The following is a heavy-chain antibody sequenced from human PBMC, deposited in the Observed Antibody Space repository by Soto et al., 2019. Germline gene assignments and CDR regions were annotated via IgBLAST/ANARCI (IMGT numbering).Heavy chain of an antibody. V-gene: IGHV3-30-3*01. CDR3: ARYLSPPPYYYGMDV. J-gene: IGHJ6*02. Sequence: QVQLVESGGGVVQPGRSLRLSCAASGFTFSSYAMHWVRQAPGKGLEWVAVISYDGSNKYYADSVKGRFTISRDNSKNTLYLQMNSLRAEDTAVYYCARYLSPPPYYYGMDVWGQRTTVTVSS. CDR1: GFTFSSYA. CDR2: ISYDGSNK. D-gene: IGHD3-16*02.